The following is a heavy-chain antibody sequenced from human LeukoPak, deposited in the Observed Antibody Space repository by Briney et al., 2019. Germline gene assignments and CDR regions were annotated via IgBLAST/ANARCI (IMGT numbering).Heavy chain of an antibody. V-gene: IGHV3-33*06. Sequence: GGSLRLSCAPSGFTFSSYGMHWVRQAPGKGLKWVAVIWYDGSNKYYADSVKGRFTISRDNSKNTLYLQMNSLRAEDTAVYYCAKGYYSSSYVDYWGQGTLVTVSS. CDR1: GFTFSSYG. J-gene: IGHJ4*02. CDR3: AKGYYSSSYVDY. CDR2: IWYDGSNK. D-gene: IGHD6-6*01.